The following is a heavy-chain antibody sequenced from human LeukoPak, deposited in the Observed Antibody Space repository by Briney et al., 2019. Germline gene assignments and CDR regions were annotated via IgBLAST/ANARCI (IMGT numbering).Heavy chain of an antibody. D-gene: IGHD6-13*01. J-gene: IGHJ6*02. CDR1: GGTFSNYA. V-gene: IGHV1-69*04. CDR3: ARDSSIAAAGTSKINYYYYYGMDV. Sequence: ASVKVSCKAPGGTFSNYAISWVRQAPGQGVEWMGRIIPILCIANYAQKFQCRVTINADKSTSTAYMELRSLRSEDTAVYYCARDSSIAAAGTSKINYYYYYGMDVWGQGTTVTVSS. CDR2: IIPILCIA.